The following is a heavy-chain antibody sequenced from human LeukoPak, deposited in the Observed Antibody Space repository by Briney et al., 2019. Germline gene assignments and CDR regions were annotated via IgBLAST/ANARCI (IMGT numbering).Heavy chain of an antibody. CDR1: GFTFSSYS. CDR2: ISSSSSYI. D-gene: IGHD3-10*01. CDR3: ATASAGSYYNFDY. J-gene: IGHJ4*02. V-gene: IGHV3-21*01. Sequence: GGSLRLSCAASGFTFSSYSMNWVRQAPGKGLEWVSSISSSSSYIYFADSVKGRFTISRDNARNSLSLQMSSLRDEDTAVYYCATASAGSYYNFDYWGQGTLVTVSS.